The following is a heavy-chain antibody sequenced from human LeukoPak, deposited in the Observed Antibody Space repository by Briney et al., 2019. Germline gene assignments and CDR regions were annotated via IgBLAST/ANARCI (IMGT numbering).Heavy chain of an antibody. J-gene: IGHJ4*02. CDR3: ARGRQLRYFDWKGYFDY. Sequence: SETLSLTCGVYGGSFNSYYWSWIRQPPGKGLEWIGEINHSGSTNYNPSLKSRVTISVDTSKNQFSLKLSSVTAADTAVYYCARGRQLRYFDWKGYFDYWGQGTLVTVSS. CDR2: INHSGST. D-gene: IGHD3-9*01. V-gene: IGHV4-34*01. CDR1: GGSFNSYY.